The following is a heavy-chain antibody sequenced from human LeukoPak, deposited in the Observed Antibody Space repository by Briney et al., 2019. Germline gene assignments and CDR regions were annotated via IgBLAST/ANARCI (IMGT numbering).Heavy chain of an antibody. CDR1: GFTFSTCN. CDR2: ISSGSTYT. V-gene: IGHV3-21*04. CDR3: ARDWRSGYSIDN. D-gene: IGHD6-19*01. Sequence: GGSLRLSCAASGFTFSTCNMNWVRQAPGKGLEWVSSISSGSTYTYYADSVKGRFTISRDNAKNSLYLQMNSLSAEDTALYYCARDWRSGYSIDNWGQGTLVTVSS. J-gene: IGHJ4*02.